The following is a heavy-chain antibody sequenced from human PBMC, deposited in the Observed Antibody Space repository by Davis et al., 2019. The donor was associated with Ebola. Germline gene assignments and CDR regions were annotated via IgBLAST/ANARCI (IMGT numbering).Heavy chain of an antibody. J-gene: IGHJ6*04. Sequence: ASVKVSCKASGYTFTGYYMHWVRQAPGQGPEWMGWFSGYEHNTNYAPRFQGRITLTKDRATSTVYMELRSLTSDDTAVYYCARDLATSSGAHFFYFGMDVWGEGTSVAVSS. CDR3: ARDLATSSGAHFFYFGMDV. V-gene: IGHV1-18*04. CDR2: FSGYEHNT. CDR1: GYTFTGYY. D-gene: IGHD2/OR15-2a*01.